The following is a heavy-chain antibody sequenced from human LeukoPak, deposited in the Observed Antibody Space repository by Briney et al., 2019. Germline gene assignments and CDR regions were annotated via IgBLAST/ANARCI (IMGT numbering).Heavy chain of an antibody. V-gene: IGHV5-51*01. CDR2: IYPGDSDT. J-gene: IGHJ4*02. CDR1: GYTFSSYW. D-gene: IGHD3-3*01. Sequence: GESLKISCKGSGYTFSSYWIGWVRQMPGKGLEWMGIIYPGDSDTRYSPPLQGQVTISVDTSIGTAYLQWSSLKASDTAIYYCARQNDFRLDYWGQGTLVTVFS. CDR3: ARQNDFRLDY.